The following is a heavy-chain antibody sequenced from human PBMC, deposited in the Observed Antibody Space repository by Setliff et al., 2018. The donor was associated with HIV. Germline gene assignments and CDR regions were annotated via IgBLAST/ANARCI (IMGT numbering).Heavy chain of an antibody. D-gene: IGHD2-15*01. CDR1: GDSISSYY. CDR2: IYYGST. CDR3: ARRRCSAASCPDNSWNWLDP. V-gene: IGHV4-59*08. J-gene: IGHJ5*02. Sequence: SETLSLTCTVSGDSISSYYWNWIRQPPGKALEWIGYIYYGSTHYNPSFEGRVTISVDTSKNQFSLKLRSVTAADTAMYYCARRRCSAASCPDNSWNWLDPWGPGTLVTVSS.